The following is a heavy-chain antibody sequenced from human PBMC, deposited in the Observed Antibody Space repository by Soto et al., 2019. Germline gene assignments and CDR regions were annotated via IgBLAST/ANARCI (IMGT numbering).Heavy chain of an antibody. CDR1: GYSFTSYG. D-gene: IGHD3-10*01. Sequence: ASVKVSCKASGYSFTSYGIHWVRQAPGQRLEWMGWINAANGDTIYSPTFQGRVTITRDTSASTAYMELSSLRPEDTAMYYCAKVRFGELRELNWLDPWGQGTLVTVSS. CDR2: INAANGDT. CDR3: AKVRFGELRELNWLDP. J-gene: IGHJ5*02. V-gene: IGHV1-3*01.